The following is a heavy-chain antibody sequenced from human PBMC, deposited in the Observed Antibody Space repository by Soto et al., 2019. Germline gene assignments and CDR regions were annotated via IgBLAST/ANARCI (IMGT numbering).Heavy chain of an antibody. D-gene: IGHD3-10*01. J-gene: IGHJ6*02. CDR1: GYTFTSYY. V-gene: IGHV1-46*03. CDR3: ARDMYYYGSGSDYYYGMDV. Sequence: ASVKVSCKTSGYTFTSYYMHWVRQSPGQGLERMGIINPSGGSTSYAQKFQGRVTMTRDTYTSTVYMEQSSLRFEDTAVYYYARDMYYYGSGSDYYYGMDVWG. CDR2: INPSGGST.